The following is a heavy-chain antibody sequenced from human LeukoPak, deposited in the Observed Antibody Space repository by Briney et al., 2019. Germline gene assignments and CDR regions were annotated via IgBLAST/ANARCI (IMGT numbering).Heavy chain of an antibody. CDR2: IIPIFGTA. CDR3: ARGGNFGSGYLYYFDY. V-gene: IGHV1-69*13. CDR1: GGTFSSYA. Sequence: SVKVSCKASGGTFSSYAISWVRQAPGQGLEWMGGIIPIFGTANYAQKFQGRVTITADESTSTAYMELSSLRSEDTAVYYCARGGNFGSGYLYYFDYWGQGTLVTVSS. J-gene: IGHJ4*02. D-gene: IGHD3-22*01.